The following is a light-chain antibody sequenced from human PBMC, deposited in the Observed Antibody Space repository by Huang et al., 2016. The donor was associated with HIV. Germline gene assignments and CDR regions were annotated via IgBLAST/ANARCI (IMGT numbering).Light chain of an antibody. V-gene: IGKV1-33*01. CDR3: QQYDSLPPWT. J-gene: IGKJ1*01. Sequence: DIQMTQSPSSLSASVGDRVTITCQASQDIAKFLNWYQQKPGQAPKLLIYDASTLQTGVPSRFSGSGSGTDFICTISSLQPEDIATYYCQQYDSLPPWTFGQGTKVEI. CDR1: QDIAKF. CDR2: DAS.